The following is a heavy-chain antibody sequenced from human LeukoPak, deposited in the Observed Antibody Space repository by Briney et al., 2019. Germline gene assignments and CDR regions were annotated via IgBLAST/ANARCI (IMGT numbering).Heavy chain of an antibody. CDR2: MHTTGST. V-gene: IGHV4-4*07. Sequence: SETLSLTCTVSGGSIRNYYWNRIRQAAGKGLEWIGRMHTTGSTNYNPSLKSRLTMSVDTSKNQFSLKVRSVTAADTAVYYCARDSGSGYYEAWGQGTLVTVSS. J-gene: IGHJ5*02. D-gene: IGHD3-10*01. CDR3: ARDSGSGYYEA. CDR1: GGSIRNYY.